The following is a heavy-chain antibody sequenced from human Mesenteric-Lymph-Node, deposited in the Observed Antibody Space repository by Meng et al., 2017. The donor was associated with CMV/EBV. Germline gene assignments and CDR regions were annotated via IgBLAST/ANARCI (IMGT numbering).Heavy chain of an antibody. CDR2: INNNGDST. CDR3: AKMQQLVILFMDV. V-gene: IGHV3-23*01. D-gene: IGHD2-21*01. J-gene: IGHJ6*02. CDR1: GFDFRNYA. Sequence: GESLKISCAASGFDFRNYAMTWVRQAPGEGLEWVAGINNNGDSTYYTDSVKGRFTISRDNSNNTLYLQMNTLRTEDTGTYYSAKMQQLVILFMDVWGQGTTVTVSS.